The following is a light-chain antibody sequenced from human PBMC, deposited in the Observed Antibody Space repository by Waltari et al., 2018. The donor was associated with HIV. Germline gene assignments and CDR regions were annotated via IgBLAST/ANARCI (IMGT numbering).Light chain of an antibody. V-gene: IGLV1-40*01. J-gene: IGLJ2*01. CDR2: ANN. Sequence: QSVLTQPPSVSGAPGQRVTISCTGSSSNIGAGYDVHWYQQLPGTAPKLLIYANNNWASGVPDRFSGSKFGPSASLAITGLQAEDEANYYCQSYDSGLSGSVFGGGTKLTVL. CDR1: SSNIGAGYD. CDR3: QSYDSGLSGSV.